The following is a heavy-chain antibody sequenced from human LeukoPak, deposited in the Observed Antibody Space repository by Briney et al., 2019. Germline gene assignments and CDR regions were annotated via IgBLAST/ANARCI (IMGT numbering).Heavy chain of an antibody. Sequence: SETLSLTCTVSGGSISSSSYDWGWIRPPPWKGLELFGRIYFSRSTYYNPSLRSRFTISVDTPKNQFSLKLSSVTAADTAVYYCARVDVEVAGTAFDYWGQGNLVTVSS. CDR1: GGSISSSSYD. D-gene: IGHD6-19*01. V-gene: IGHV4-39*07. J-gene: IGHJ4*02. CDR2: IYFSRST. CDR3: ARVDVEVAGTAFDY.